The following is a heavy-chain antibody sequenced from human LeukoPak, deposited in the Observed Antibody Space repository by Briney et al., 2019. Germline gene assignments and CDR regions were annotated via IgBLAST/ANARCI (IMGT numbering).Heavy chain of an antibody. D-gene: IGHD5-12*01. Sequence: EASVKVSCKASGYTFTSYGISWVRQAPGQGLEWMGWISAYNGNTNYAQKLQGRVTMTTDTSTSTAYMELRSLRSDDTAVYYCAQTRGYSGYGPLGYWGQGTLVTVSS. CDR1: GYTFTSYG. CDR2: ISAYNGNT. CDR3: AQTRGYSGYGPLGY. J-gene: IGHJ4*02. V-gene: IGHV1-18*01.